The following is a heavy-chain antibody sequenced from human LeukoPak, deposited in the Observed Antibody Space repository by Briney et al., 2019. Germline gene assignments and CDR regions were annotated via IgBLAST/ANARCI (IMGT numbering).Heavy chain of an antibody. CDR1: GFIFRDYT. J-gene: IGHJ4*02. Sequence: GGSLRLSCVASGFIFRDYTMNWVRQTPGKGLEWVSAINKGGSYMAYADSVKGRFTVSRDNAKNSLFLQMNNLRVEDTAVYFCAKEVFIVLDPVANTIDYGGRGTQVTSST. D-gene: IGHD2-8*01. CDR3: AKEVFIVLDPVANTIDY. V-gene: IGHV3-21*01. CDR2: INKGGSYM.